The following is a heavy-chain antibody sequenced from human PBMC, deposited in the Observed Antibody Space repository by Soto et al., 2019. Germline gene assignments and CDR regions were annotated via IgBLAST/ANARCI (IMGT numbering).Heavy chain of an antibody. D-gene: IGHD2-21*02. CDR1: GGTFSSYA. CDR2: IIPIFGTA. CDR3: ARVISIGAGVVTPKIDAFDI. V-gene: IGHV1-69*13. Sequence: GASVKVSCKASGGTFSSYAISWVRQAPGQGLEWMGGIIPIFGTANYAQKFQGRVTITADESTSTAYMELSSLRSEDTAVYYCARVISIGAGVVTPKIDAFDIWGQGTMVTVSS. J-gene: IGHJ3*02.